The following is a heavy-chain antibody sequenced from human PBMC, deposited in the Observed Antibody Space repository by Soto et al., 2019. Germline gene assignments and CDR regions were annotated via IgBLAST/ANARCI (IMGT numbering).Heavy chain of an antibody. J-gene: IGHJ4*02. D-gene: IGHD5-12*01. CDR1: GFTFNNYG. V-gene: IGHV3-30*03. Sequence: XGSLRLSCAASGFTFNNYGIHWVRQAPGKGLEWVALISFDGRSEYYGDSVKGRFTVSRDNFKNMLYLQMNNLGTEDTALYYCARDMRGYNYGPLDYWGQGVLVTVSS. CDR3: ARDMRGYNYGPLDY. CDR2: ISFDGRSE.